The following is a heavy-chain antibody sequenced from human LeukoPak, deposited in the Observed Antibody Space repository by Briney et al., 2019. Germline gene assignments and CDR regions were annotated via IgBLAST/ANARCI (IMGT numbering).Heavy chain of an antibody. Sequence: PSETLSLTCTVSGYSISSGYYWGWIRQPPGKGLEWIGNIYHGGSPSYNPSLKSRVTISLDTSKNQFSLKLSSVTAADTAVYYCARSRSGYRFDYWGQGTLVTVSS. V-gene: IGHV4-38-2*02. J-gene: IGHJ4*02. D-gene: IGHD3-22*01. CDR3: ARSRSGYRFDY. CDR1: GYSISSGYY. CDR2: IYHGGSP.